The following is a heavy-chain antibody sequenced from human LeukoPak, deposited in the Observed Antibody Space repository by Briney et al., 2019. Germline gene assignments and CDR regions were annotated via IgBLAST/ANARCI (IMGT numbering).Heavy chain of an antibody. J-gene: IGHJ6*03. V-gene: IGHV1-8*03. D-gene: IGHD6-13*01. Sequence: GASVKVSCKASGYTFTSYDINWVRQATGQGLEWMGWMNPNSGNTGYAQKFQGRVTITRNTSISTAYMELSSLRSEDTAVYYCARGDSSSWYSVSYYYYMDVWGKGTTVTVSS. CDR2: MNPNSGNT. CDR1: GYTFTSYD. CDR3: ARGDSSSWYSVSYYYYMDV.